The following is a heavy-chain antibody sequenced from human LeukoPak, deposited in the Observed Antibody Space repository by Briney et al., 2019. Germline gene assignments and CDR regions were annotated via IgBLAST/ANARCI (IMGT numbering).Heavy chain of an antibody. CDR1: GGSISSYY. V-gene: IGHV4-59*12. J-gene: IGHJ4*02. CDR2: IYYSGST. D-gene: IGHD3-10*01. Sequence: PSETLSLTCTVSGGSISSYYWSWIRQPPGKGLEWIGYIYYSGSTNYNPSLKSRVTISVDTSKNQFSLKLSSVTAADTAVYYCARGLARLKVPYGSVLWRYWGQGTLVTVSS. CDR3: ARGLARLKVPYGSVLWRY.